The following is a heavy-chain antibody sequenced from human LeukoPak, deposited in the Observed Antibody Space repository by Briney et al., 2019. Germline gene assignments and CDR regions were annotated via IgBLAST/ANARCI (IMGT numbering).Heavy chain of an antibody. CDR1: GFTFSSYW. CDR3: AKGLGSGYSSGYGY. Sequence: QPGGSLRLSCAASGFTFSSYWMPWVRQAPGKGLEWVSGISWNSGSIGYADSVKGRFTISRDNAKNSLYLQMNSLRAEDTALYYCAKGLGSGYSSGYGYWGQGTLVTVSS. D-gene: IGHD3-22*01. V-gene: IGHV3-9*01. CDR2: ISWNSGSI. J-gene: IGHJ4*02.